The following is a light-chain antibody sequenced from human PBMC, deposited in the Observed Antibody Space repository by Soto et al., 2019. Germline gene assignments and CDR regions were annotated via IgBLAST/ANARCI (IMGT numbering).Light chain of an antibody. CDR1: QTISNS. CDR2: AAS. V-gene: IGKV1-39*01. Sequence: IHMTQSPSSLSAPVRHRVSITCRASQTISNSLIWYQQKPGKAPKFLIYAASTLESWVPSRFSGSGSGTDFTLTISSLQPEDFATYYCQQNYSSPRTFGQGTKVDI. CDR3: QQNYSSPRT. J-gene: IGKJ1*01.